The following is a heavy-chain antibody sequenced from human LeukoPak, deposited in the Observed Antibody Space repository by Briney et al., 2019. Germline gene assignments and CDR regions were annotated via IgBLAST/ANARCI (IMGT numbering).Heavy chain of an antibody. CDR2: ISAYNGNT. CDR1: GYTFTGYY. V-gene: IGHV1-18*04. Sequence: ASVKVSCKASGYTFTGYYMHWVRQAPGQGLEWMGWISAYNGNTNYAQKLQGRVTMTTDTSTSTAYMELRSLRSDDTAVYYCARDEGYYDSSGYYSTGLFDYWGQGTLVTVSS. D-gene: IGHD3-22*01. CDR3: ARDEGYYDSSGYYSTGLFDY. J-gene: IGHJ4*02.